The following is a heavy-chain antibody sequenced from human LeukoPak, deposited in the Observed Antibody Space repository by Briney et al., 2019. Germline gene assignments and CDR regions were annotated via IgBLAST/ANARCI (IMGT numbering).Heavy chain of an antibody. V-gene: IGHV3-7*03. CDR2: IKQDGSEK. CDR3: AINPGDYDDFDY. J-gene: IGHJ4*02. Sequence: RGSLRLSCAASGFTFSSYWMSWVRQAPGKGLEWVANIKQDGSEKYYVDSVKGRFTISRDNSNNMLYLQMNSLRADDTALYYCAINPGDYDDFDYWGQGTLVTVSS. CDR1: GFTFSSYW. D-gene: IGHD4-17*01.